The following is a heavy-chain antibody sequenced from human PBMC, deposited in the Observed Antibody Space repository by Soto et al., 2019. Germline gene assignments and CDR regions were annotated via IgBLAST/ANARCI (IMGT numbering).Heavy chain of an antibody. CDR2: INHSGST. D-gene: IGHD5-12*01. V-gene: IGHV4-34*01. Sequence: SETLSLTCAVYGGSFSGYYWSWIRQPPGKGLEWIGEINHSGSTNYNPSLKSRVTISVDTSKNQFSLKLSSVTAADTAVYYCARGKLEMATIRGAYFDYWGQGTLVTVSS. CDR1: GGSFSGYY. CDR3: ARGKLEMATIRGAYFDY. J-gene: IGHJ4*02.